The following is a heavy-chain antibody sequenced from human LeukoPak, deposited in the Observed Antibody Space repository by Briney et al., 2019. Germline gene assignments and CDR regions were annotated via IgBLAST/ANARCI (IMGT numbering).Heavy chain of an antibody. CDR3: AIGYDYGDYEGLDY. CDR1: GFTFSSYE. J-gene: IGHJ4*02. CDR2: ISSSGSTI. V-gene: IGHV3-48*03. D-gene: IGHD4-17*01. Sequence: GGSLRLSCAASGFTFSSYEMNWFRQAPAKGLEWVSYISSSGSTIYYADSVKGRFTISRDNAKNSLYLQMNSLRAEDTAVYYCAIGYDYGDYEGLDYWGQGTLVTVSS.